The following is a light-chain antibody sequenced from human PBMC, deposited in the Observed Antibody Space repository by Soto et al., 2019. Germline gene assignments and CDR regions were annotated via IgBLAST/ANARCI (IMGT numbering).Light chain of an antibody. Sequence: QSALTQPASVSGSPGQSNTISCTGTSSDVGGYNYVSWYQQHPGKAPKLMIYDVSNRPSGVSNRFSGSKSGNTASLTISGLQAEDEADYYCSSYTSSSFYVFGTGTKVTVL. V-gene: IGLV2-14*01. J-gene: IGLJ1*01. CDR2: DVS. CDR1: SSDVGGYNY. CDR3: SSYTSSSFYV.